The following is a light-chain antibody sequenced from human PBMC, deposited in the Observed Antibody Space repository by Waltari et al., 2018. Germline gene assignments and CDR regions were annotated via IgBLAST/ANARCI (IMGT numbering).Light chain of an antibody. Sequence: QSALTQPASVSGSPGQSITISCPGTSSDVGGYNYVSWYQQHPGKAPKRMIYDVSNRPSGVSNRFSGSKSGNTASLTISGLQAEDEADYYCSSYTSSSTHVVFGGGTKLTVL. V-gene: IGLV2-14*03. CDR2: DVS. CDR1: SSDVGGYNY. J-gene: IGLJ2*01. CDR3: SSYTSSSTHVV.